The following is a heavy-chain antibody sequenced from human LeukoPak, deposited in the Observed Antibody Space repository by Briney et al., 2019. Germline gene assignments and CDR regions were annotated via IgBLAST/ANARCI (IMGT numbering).Heavy chain of an antibody. CDR2: ISGSGGST. Sequence: GGSLRLSCAASGFTFSSYAMSWVRQAPGKGLEWVSAISGSGGSTYYADSVKGRFTISRDNSKNTLYLQMNSLRAEDTAVYYCARAKSVSRLSWIQTDKFEYWGQGTLVTVSS. CDR1: GFTFSSYA. V-gene: IGHV3-23*01. D-gene: IGHD5-18*01. CDR3: ARAKSVSRLSWIQTDKFEY. J-gene: IGHJ4*02.